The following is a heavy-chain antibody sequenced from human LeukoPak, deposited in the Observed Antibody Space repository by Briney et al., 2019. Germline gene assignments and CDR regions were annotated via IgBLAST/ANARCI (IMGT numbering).Heavy chain of an antibody. D-gene: IGHD3-3*01. CDR2: ISSSSSYI. Sequence: GGSLRLSCAASGFTFSSYSMNWVRQAPGKGLEWVSSISSSSSYIYYADSVKGRFTISRDNAKNSLYLQMNSLRAEDTAVYYCARGRQRFLEWLLSSAFDIWGQGTMVTVSS. J-gene: IGHJ3*02. CDR1: GFTFSSYS. CDR3: ARGRQRFLEWLLSSAFDI. V-gene: IGHV3-21*01.